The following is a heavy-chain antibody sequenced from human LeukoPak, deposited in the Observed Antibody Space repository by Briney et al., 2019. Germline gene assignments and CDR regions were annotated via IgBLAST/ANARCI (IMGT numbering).Heavy chain of an antibody. CDR2: INPNSGGT. CDR1: GYTFTGYY. J-gene: IGHJ6*03. CDR3: ARGQLGPDYYYYMDV. D-gene: IGHD6-6*01. Sequence: GASVKVSCKASGYTFTGYYMHWVRQAPGQGLEWMGWINPNSGGTNYAQKFQGRVTMTRDTSISTAYMELSRLRSDDTAVYYCARGQLGPDYYYYMDVWGKGTTVTISS. V-gene: IGHV1-2*02.